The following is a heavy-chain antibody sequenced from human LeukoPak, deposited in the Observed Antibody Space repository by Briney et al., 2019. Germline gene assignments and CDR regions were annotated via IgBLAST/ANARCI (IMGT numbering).Heavy chain of an antibody. CDR1: GYTFTGYY. V-gene: IGHV1-2*04. D-gene: IGHD3-22*01. CDR2: INPNSGGT. CDR3: ARGVATYYYDSSGYYIHDAFDI. Sequence: ASVKVSCKASGYTFTGYYMHWVRQAPGQGLEWMGWINPNSGGTNYAQKFQGWVTMTRDTSISTAYMELSRLRSDDTAVYYCARGVATYYYDSSGYYIHDAFDIWDQGTMVTVSS. J-gene: IGHJ3*02.